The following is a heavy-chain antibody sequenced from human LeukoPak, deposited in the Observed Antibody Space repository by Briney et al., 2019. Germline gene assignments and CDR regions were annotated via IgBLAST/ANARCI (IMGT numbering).Heavy chain of an antibody. CDR2: INHSGST. CDR1: GGSFSGYY. V-gene: IGHV4-34*01. J-gene: IGHJ4*02. CDR3: ARGRPVYCSGDSCYSGDY. Sequence: PSETLSLTCDVYGGSFSGYYWSWIRQPPGKGLEWIGEINHSGSTNYNPSLKSRVTISVDTSKNQFSLKLSSVTSADTAVYYCARGRPVYCSGDSCYSGDYWGQGTLVTVSS. D-gene: IGHD2-15*01.